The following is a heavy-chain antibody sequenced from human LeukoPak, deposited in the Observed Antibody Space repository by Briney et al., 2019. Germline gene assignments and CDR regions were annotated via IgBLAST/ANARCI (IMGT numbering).Heavy chain of an antibody. J-gene: IGHJ6*04. CDR2: INSDGSST. CDR3: ARVAPSMDV. Sequence: GGSLRLSCAASGFTFSNYWMHWVRQAPGKGLVWVSRINSDGSSTSYADSVRGRFTISRDNAKNTVYLQMNSLRAEDTAVYYCARVAPSMDVWGKGTTVTVSS. V-gene: IGHV3-74*01. CDR1: GFTFSNYW.